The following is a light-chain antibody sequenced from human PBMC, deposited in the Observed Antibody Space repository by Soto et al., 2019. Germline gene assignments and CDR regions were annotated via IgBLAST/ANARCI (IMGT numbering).Light chain of an antibody. CDR2: KAS. Sequence: IQMTHSPSTLSVSVGYGVTITCRASQTISSWLAWYQQKPGKAPKLLIYKASTLKSGVPSRFSGSGSGTEFTLTISSLQHDDFATYYCQQCGSYSFGQGTRWIS. CDR1: QTISSW. J-gene: IGKJ1*01. CDR3: QQCGSYS. V-gene: IGKV1-5*03.